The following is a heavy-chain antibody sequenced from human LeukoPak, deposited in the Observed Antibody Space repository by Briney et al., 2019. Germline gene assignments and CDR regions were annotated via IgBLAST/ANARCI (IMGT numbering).Heavy chain of an antibody. CDR2: IIPILGIA. V-gene: IGHV1-69*04. Sequence: SVKVSCKASGGTFSSYTISWVRQAPGQGLEWMGRIIPILGIANYAQKFQGRVTITADKSTSTAYMELSSLRSEDTAVYYCARDLAYCGGDCYLTNWGQGTLVTVSS. CDR3: ARDLAYCGGDCYLTN. D-gene: IGHD2-21*01. J-gene: IGHJ4*02. CDR1: GGTFSSYT.